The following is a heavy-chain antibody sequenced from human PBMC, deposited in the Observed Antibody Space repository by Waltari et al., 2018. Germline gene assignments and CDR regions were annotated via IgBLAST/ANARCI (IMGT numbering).Heavy chain of an antibody. J-gene: IGHJ3*02. CDR2: IIPNFGTA. V-gene: IGHV1-69*01. CDR1: GGTFSSYA. D-gene: IGHD3-22*01. CDR3: ARVGIEYDSSGYYSAFDI. Sequence: QVQLVQSGAEVKKPGSSVKVSCKASGGTFSSYAISWVRQAPGQGLEWMGGIIPNFGTANYAQKFQGRVTITADESTSTAYMELSSLRSEDTAVYYCARVGIEYDSSGYYSAFDIWGQGTMVTVSS.